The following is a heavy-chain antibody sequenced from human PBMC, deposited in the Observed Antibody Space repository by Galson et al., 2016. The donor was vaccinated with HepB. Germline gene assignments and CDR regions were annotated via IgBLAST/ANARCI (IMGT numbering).Heavy chain of an antibody. CDR1: GFSFSSFV. CDR2: VSGGGGRT. V-gene: IGHV3-23*01. Sequence: SLRLSCAASGFSFSSFVMSWVRQGPGTGLEWVSSVSGGGGRTYYADSVRGRFTISRDNSKDTLYLQVSSLRAEDTAVYYCARTIDYDFWSGYFDYWGQGNLVTVSS. CDR3: ARTIDYDFWSGYFDY. D-gene: IGHD3-3*01. J-gene: IGHJ4*02.